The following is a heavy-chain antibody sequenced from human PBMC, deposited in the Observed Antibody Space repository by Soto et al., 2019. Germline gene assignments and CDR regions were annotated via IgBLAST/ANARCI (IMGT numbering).Heavy chain of an antibody. CDR3: ARDEAAGLNDY. V-gene: IGHV1-18*01. J-gene: IGHJ4*02. Sequence: QVQLGQSGAEVKKPGASVKVAFKAYGYTFTSYGISWVRQAHGRGLEWKGWISAYNGNTKYVQKFQGRVTITTDTSPSTAYMELRSLRADDTAVYYCARDEAAGLNDYWGQGTLVTVSS. D-gene: IGHD6-13*01. CDR1: GYTFTSYG. CDR2: ISAYNGNT.